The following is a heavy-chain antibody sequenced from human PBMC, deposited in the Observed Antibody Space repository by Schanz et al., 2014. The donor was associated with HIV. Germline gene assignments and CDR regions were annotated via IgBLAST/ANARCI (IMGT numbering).Heavy chain of an antibody. CDR2: ISISGDTT. Sequence: EVRLVESGGTSVQPGGSLRLSCAASGFTFSTYWMMWVRQAPGKGLEWVSGISISGDTTFYADSVKGRFTISRDNSKNTVYLQMNTLRAEDTAVYYCANEEVPNDYWGQGTLVTVSS. J-gene: IGHJ4*02. V-gene: IGHV3-23*04. CDR3: ANEEVPNDY. CDR1: GFTFSTYW.